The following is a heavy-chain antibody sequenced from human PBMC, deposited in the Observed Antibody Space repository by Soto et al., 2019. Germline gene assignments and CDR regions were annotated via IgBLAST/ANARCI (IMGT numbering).Heavy chain of an antibody. CDR1: GGSISSGGYY. CDR2: IYYSGST. CDR3: ARGVAYYDFQDVFDI. J-gene: IGHJ3*02. Sequence: SETLSLTCTVSGGSISSGGYYWSWIRQHPGKGLEWIGYIYYSGSTYYNPSLKSRVTISVDTSKNQFSLKLSSVTAADTAVYYCARGVAYYDFQDVFDIWGQGKMVTVSS. V-gene: IGHV4-31*03. D-gene: IGHD3-3*01.